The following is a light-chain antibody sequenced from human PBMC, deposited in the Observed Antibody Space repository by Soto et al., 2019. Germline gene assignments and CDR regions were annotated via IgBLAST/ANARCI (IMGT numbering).Light chain of an antibody. CDR3: SSYIGNNNLV. Sequence: QSVLTQPASVSGSPGQSITISCTGTSSDVGLYNLVSWYQQHPGKAPKLMIYEVSKRPFGVPDRFSGSKSGNTASLTVSGLQAEDEADYYCSSYIGNNNLVFGGGTKVTVL. CDR2: EVS. CDR1: SSDVGLYNL. V-gene: IGLV2-8*01. J-gene: IGLJ3*02.